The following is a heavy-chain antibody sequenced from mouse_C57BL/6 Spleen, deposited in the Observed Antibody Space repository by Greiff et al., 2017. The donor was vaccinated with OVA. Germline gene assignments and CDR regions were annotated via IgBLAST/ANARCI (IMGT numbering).Heavy chain of an antibody. J-gene: IGHJ4*01. D-gene: IGHD2-4*01. CDR3: ARDAFYYDYDEGAMDY. V-gene: IGHV7-1*01. CDR1: GFTFSDFY. CDR2: SRNKANDYTT. Sequence: DVKLVESGGGLVQSGRSLRLSCATSGFTFSDFYMEWVRQAPGKGLEWIAASRNKANDYTTEYSASVKGRFIVSRDTPQSILYLQMKALRAEDTAIYYCARDAFYYDYDEGAMDYWGQGTSVTVSS.